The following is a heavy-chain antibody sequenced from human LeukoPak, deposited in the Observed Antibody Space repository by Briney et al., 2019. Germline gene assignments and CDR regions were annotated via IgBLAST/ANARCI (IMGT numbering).Heavy chain of an antibody. D-gene: IGHD3-22*01. CDR1: GYTFTSYG. J-gene: IGHJ6*03. Sequence: PLASVKVSCKASGYTFTSYGISWVRQAPGQGLEWMGWISAYNGNTNYAQKLQGRVTMTTDTSTSTAYMELRSLRSDDTAVYYCARGLMYYYDSGYYMDVWGKGTTVTVSS. CDR2: ISAYNGNT. V-gene: IGHV1-18*01. CDR3: ARGLMYYYDSGYYMDV.